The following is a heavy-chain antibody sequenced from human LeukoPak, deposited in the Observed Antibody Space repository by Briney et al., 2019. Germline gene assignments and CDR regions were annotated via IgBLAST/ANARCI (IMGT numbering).Heavy chain of an antibody. Sequence: PGGSLRVSCAASGFTFDDYTMHWVRQAPGKGLEWVSFIYSDNTHYSDSVKGRFTISRDNSKNTLYLQMNSLRAEDTAVYYCARRAGAYSHPYDYWGQGTLVTVSS. J-gene: IGHJ4*02. CDR2: IYSDNT. CDR3: ARRAGAYSHPYDY. V-gene: IGHV3-53*01. CDR1: GFTFDDYT. D-gene: IGHD4/OR15-4a*01.